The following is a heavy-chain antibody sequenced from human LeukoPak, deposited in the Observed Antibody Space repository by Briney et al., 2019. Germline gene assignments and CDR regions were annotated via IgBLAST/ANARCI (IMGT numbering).Heavy chain of an antibody. CDR2: INWNGGST. D-gene: IGHD3-22*01. CDR1: GFTFGEYG. V-gene: IGHV3-20*01. J-gene: IGHJ3*02. Sequence: GGSLRLSCAASGFTFGEYGMSWVGQAPGKGLEWVSGINWNGGSTVYADSVKGRFIISRDNAKKSLYLQMNSLRAEDTALYHCARDVWTSSGFYWGAFDIWGQGTMVTVSS. CDR3: ARDVWTSSGFYWGAFDI.